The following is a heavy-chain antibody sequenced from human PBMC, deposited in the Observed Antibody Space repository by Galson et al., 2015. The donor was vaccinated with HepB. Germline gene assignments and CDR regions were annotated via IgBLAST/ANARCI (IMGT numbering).Heavy chain of an antibody. V-gene: IGHV1-69*02. CDR1: RGPFSNYI. CDR3: ARGYCGGGNCYPGVFDI. J-gene: IGHJ3*02. D-gene: IGHD2-15*01. CDR2: IIPTLGVG. Sequence: SVKVSCKASRGPFSNYIINWMRQAPGQGLEWMGRIIPTLGVGRYAQKFQGRVTIAADKSTSTAYMELSSLRPEDTAIYYCARGYCGGGNCYPGVFDIWGQGTMVTVSS.